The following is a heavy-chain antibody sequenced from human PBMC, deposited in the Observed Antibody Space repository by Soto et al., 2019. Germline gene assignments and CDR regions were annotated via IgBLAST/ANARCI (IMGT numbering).Heavy chain of an antibody. Sequence: GGSLRLSCAASGFSFDDYAMHWVRQAPGKGLEWVSGISWNSGSIGYADSVKGRFTIARDNAKKSVYLQMNGLRTEDTALYFCTKDTIPHSNVGYRRFEPWGQGALVTVPS. CDR1: GFSFDDYA. CDR2: ISWNSGSI. V-gene: IGHV3-9*01. J-gene: IGHJ5*02. CDR3: TKDTIPHSNVGYRRFEP. D-gene: IGHD3-22*01.